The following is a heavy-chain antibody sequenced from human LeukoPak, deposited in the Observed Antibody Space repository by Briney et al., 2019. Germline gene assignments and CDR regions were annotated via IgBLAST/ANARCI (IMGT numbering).Heavy chain of an antibody. CDR3: ARDWSIVVPAYYFDY. V-gene: IGHV3-30*01. Sequence: GRSLRLSCAASGFTFSSYAMHWVRQAPGKGLEWVAAISYDGSNKYYADSVKGRFTISRDNSKNTLYLQMNSLRAEDTAVYYCARDWSIVVPAYYFDYWGQGTLVTVSS. J-gene: IGHJ4*02. CDR2: ISYDGSNK. D-gene: IGHD2-15*01. CDR1: GFTFSSYA.